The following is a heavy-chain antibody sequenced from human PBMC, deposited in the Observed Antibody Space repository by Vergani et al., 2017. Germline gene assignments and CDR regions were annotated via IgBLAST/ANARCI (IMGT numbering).Heavy chain of an antibody. J-gene: IGHJ4*02. Sequence: QVQLVQSGAEVKKPGASVKVSCKASGYTFTSYGISWVRQAPGQGLEWVGGISTLFGTEGSAQKFQGRVTITADAATRTAYLELNSLRSEDTAVYFCASTVGSGPLYYFAHWGQGTLITVSS. D-gene: IGHD3-10*01. CDR1: GYTFTSYG. CDR2: ISTLFGTE. V-gene: IGHV1-69*13. CDR3: ASTVGSGPLYYFAH.